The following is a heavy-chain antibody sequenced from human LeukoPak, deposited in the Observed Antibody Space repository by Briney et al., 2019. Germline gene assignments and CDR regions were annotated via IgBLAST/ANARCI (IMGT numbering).Heavy chain of an antibody. D-gene: IGHD3-16*02. V-gene: IGHV4-34*01. CDR1: GGSFSGYY. Sequence: SETLSLTCAVYGGSFSGYYWSWIRQPPGKGLEWIGEINHSGSTNYNPSLKSRVTISVDTSKNQFSLKPSSVTAADTAVYYCARGHYDYVWGSYRYDTSPYYFDYWGQGTLVTVSS. CDR2: INHSGST. CDR3: ARGHYDYVWGSYRYDTSPYYFDY. J-gene: IGHJ4*02.